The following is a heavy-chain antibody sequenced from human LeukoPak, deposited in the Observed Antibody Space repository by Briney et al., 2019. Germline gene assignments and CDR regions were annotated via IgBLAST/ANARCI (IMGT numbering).Heavy chain of an antibody. V-gene: IGHV3-9*01. CDR2: ISWHSGSI. J-gene: IGHJ4*02. D-gene: IGHD1-26*01. CDR3: ARDQVGTMPLDF. Sequence: PGRSLRLSCAASGFTFNDYAMHWVRQAPGKGLEWVSGISWHSGSIAYADSVKGRFTISRDNAKSTVHLQMNSLRAEDTATYYCARDQVGTMPLDFWGQGTLVTVSS. CDR1: GFTFNDYA.